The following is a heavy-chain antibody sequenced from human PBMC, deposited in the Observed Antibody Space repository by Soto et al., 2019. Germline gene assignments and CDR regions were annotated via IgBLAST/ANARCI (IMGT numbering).Heavy chain of an antibody. CDR3: AHVGGLEQWLYRLDH. D-gene: IGHD6-19*01. CDR1: GFSLSTAGVG. Sequence: QITLKESGPSLVKPTQTLTLTCTFSGFSLSTAGVGVVWIRQPPRKALEWVALIYWDDDKHYSPSLRNRLTITEDTAKAQVVLTPTNVDPLDTATYFCAHVGGLEQWLYRLDHWGQGALVTVSS. J-gene: IGHJ4*02. V-gene: IGHV2-5*02. CDR2: IYWDDDK.